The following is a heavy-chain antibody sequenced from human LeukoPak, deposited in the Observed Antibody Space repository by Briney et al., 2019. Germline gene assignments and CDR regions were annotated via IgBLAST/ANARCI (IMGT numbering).Heavy chain of an antibody. D-gene: IGHD3-10*01. V-gene: IGHV3-23*01. CDR2: ISGGGDAP. J-gene: IGHJ4*02. CDR3: ARDSSMLRGPLVIYYFDF. Sequence: GGSLRLSCAASDFSFITYAMSWVRQAPGKGLEWVSTISGGGDAPYYADSVKGRFTISRDNSKNTLYLQMNSLRVEDTAVYYCARDSSMLRGPLVIYYFDFWGQGTLVTVSS. CDR1: DFSFITYA.